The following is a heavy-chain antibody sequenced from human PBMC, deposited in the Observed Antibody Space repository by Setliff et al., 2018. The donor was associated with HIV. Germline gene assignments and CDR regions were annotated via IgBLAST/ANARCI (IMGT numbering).Heavy chain of an antibody. CDR1: GGSISGNYY. Sequence: SETLSLTCTVTGGSISGNYYWTWIRQHPGKGLEWIGYFYYRGTTYYTPSLKSRVTISVDSSKNQFSLQLTSVTAADTAVYYCARGNIDYWTGYYSRSGYFYYMDVWGRGTTVTVSS. V-gene: IGHV4-31*03. CDR2: FYYRGTT. J-gene: IGHJ6*03. D-gene: IGHD3-3*01. CDR3: ARGNIDYWTGYYSRSGYFYYMDV.